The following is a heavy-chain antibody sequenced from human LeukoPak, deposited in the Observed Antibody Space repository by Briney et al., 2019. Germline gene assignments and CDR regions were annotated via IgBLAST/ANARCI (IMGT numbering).Heavy chain of an antibody. Sequence: GGSLRLSCAASGFTFSNFAMHWVRQAPGKGLEWVAVMSNDGNNKYYADSVKGRFTISRDNSKNTLYLQMNSLSAEDTAVYYCARDRYSSGWYGAFDIWGQGTMVTVSS. CDR2: MSNDGNNK. J-gene: IGHJ3*02. CDR1: GFTFSNFA. V-gene: IGHV3-30-3*01. CDR3: ARDRYSSGWYGAFDI. D-gene: IGHD6-19*01.